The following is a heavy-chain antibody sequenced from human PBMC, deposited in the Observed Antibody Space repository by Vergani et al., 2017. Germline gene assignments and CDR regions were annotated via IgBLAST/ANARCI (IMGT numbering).Heavy chain of an antibody. V-gene: IGHV4-39*02. CDR2: IYYSGST. J-gene: IGHJ4*02. CDR3: ARDTTGALDY. Sequence: QLQLQESGPGLVKPSETLSLTCTVSGVSISSSSYYWGWIRQPPGKGLEWIGSIYYSGSTYYNPSLKSRVTISVDTSKNQFSLKLSSVTAADTAVYYCARDTTGALDYWGQGTLVTVSS. D-gene: IGHD1-1*01. CDR1: GVSISSSSYY.